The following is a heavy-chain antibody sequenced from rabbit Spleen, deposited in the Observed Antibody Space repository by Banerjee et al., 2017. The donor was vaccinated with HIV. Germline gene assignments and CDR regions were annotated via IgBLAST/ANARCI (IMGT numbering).Heavy chain of an antibody. CDR3: ARDLVAVIGWNFNL. Sequence: QEQLEESGGDLVKPEGSLTLTCTASGFSFSIGYWICWDRQAPGEGLEWIACIYGGNSGTTWYANWAKGRFTISKTSSTTVTLQVTSLTAADTASYFCARDLVAVIGWNFNLWGQGTLVTVS. CDR1: GFSFSIGYW. CDR2: IYGGNSGTT. V-gene: IGHV1S45*01. J-gene: IGHJ4*01. D-gene: IGHD1-1*01.